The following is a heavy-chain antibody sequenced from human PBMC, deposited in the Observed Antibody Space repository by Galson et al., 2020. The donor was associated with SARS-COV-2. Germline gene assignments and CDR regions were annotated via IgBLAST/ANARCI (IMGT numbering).Heavy chain of an antibody. CDR1: GFTFDGYA. J-gene: IGHJ5*02. CDR2: ISWNSANK. D-gene: IGHD6-19*01. Sequence: SLKISCVASGFTFDGYAMHWVRQLPGKGLEWVSGISWNSANKDYADSVRGRFTISRDNAKSSLFLQMNSLRAEDTALYYCAKDIFPGVAVAASWGQGTLVTVSS. CDR3: AKDIFPGVAVAAS. V-gene: IGHV3-9*01.